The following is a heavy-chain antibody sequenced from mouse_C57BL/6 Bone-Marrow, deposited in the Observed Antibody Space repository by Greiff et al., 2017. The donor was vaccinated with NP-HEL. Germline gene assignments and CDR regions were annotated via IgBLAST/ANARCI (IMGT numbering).Heavy chain of an antibody. CDR1: GFSLTSYG. CDR3: ASPSIVTTCYAMDY. D-gene: IGHD2-5*01. CDR2: IWSGGST. Sequence: VQLQQSGPGLVQPSPSLSITCTVSGFSLTSYGVHWGRQSPGKGLEWLGVIWSGGSTDYNAAFISRLSSSKDNSKSQVFCKMNSLQADDTAIYYCASPSIVTTCYAMDYWGQGTSVTVSS. V-gene: IGHV2-2*01. J-gene: IGHJ4*01.